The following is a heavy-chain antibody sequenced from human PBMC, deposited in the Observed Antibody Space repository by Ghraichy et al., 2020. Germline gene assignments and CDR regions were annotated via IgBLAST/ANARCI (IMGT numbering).Heavy chain of an antibody. D-gene: IGHD6-13*01. Sequence: ETLSLTCTVSGSSINTYYWGWIRQSPGTGLEWIGNIYYSGRTNYNPSLKSRVTISLDTSKNQFSLKLTSVTVADTAVYYCARGDGTAARIWWFDPWGRGTLVTVSS. CDR1: GSSINTYY. V-gene: IGHV4-59*01. CDR3: ARGDGTAARIWWFDP. CDR2: IYYSGRT. J-gene: IGHJ5*02.